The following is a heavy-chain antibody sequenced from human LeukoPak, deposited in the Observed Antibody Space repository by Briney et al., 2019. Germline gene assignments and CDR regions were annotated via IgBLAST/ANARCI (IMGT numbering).Heavy chain of an antibody. Sequence: GGSLRLSCAASGFTFSSYAMSWVRQAPGKGLEWVSAISGSGGSTYYADSVKGRFTISRDNSKNTLYLQVNSLKTEDTAVYYCTTDLAIVVVIGCDPWGQGTLVTVSS. J-gene: IGHJ5*02. V-gene: IGHV3-23*01. CDR2: ISGSGGST. CDR3: TTDLAIVVVIGCDP. CDR1: GFTFSSYA. D-gene: IGHD3-22*01.